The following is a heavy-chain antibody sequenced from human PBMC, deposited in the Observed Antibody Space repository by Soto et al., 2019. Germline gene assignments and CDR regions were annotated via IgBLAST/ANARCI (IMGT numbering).Heavy chain of an antibody. CDR3: ARDGEEAGLYFDY. D-gene: IGHD6-19*01. CDR1: GFIFSSYW. CDR2: INQDGREK. J-gene: IGHJ4*02. V-gene: IGHV3-7*01. Sequence: GGSLRLSCAASGFIFSSYWMNWVRQAPGKGLEWVASINQDGREKYYVDSVKGRFTISRDNAKNSLYLQVNSLRAEDTAVYYCARDGEEAGLYFDYWGQGTLVTVSS.